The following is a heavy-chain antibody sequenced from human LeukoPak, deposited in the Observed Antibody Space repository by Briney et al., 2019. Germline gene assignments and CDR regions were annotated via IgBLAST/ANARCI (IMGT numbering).Heavy chain of an antibody. CDR3: ARDLPLWTTTDTRGRAQVGY. D-gene: IGHD5-18*01. CDR2: IYSDGGSI. CDR1: GVTFSRHW. V-gene: IGHV3-74*01. Sequence: GGSLRLSCAASGVTFSRHWMRWVRHAPGKGLVWVSGIYSDGGSISYADSPKGRLTTTRDNAKTTPYLQKNSLRAQDTAVYYCARDLPLWTTTDTRGRAQVGYGGQRTLVTASS. J-gene: IGHJ4*02.